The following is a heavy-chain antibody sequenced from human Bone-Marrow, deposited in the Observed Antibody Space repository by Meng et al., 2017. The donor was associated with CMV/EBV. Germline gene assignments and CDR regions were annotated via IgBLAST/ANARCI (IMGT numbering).Heavy chain of an antibody. CDR3: ARAPLDSHCSSTSCNVGY. CDR2: ISSESSDT. D-gene: IGHD2-2*01. J-gene: IGHJ4*02. Sequence: GESLKISCAASGFTFSFYNMNWVRQPPGEGLEWVSSISSESSDTSYADSVKGRFSISRDNAKNSLYLQMNSLRAEDTAVYYCARAPLDSHCSSTSCNVGYWGQGTLVTVSS. V-gene: IGHV3-21*01. CDR1: GFTFSFYN.